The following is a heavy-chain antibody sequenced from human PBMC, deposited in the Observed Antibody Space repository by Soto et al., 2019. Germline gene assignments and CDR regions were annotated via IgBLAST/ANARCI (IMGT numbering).Heavy chain of an antibody. CDR1: GFTFGDYA. V-gene: IGHV3-49*03. J-gene: IGHJ4*02. D-gene: IGHD2-15*01. CDR2: IRSKAYGGTT. CDR3: TRGECSGGSCYQRPTPSFDY. Sequence: GGSLRLSCTASGFTFGDYAMSWFRQAPGKGLEWVGFIRSKAYGGTTEYAASVKGRFTISRDDSKSIAYLQMNSLKTEDTAVYYCTRGECSGGSCYQRPTPSFDYWGQGTLVTVSS.